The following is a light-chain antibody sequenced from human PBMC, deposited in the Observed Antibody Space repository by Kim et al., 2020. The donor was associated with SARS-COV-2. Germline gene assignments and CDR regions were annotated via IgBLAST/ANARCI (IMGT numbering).Light chain of an antibody. V-gene: IGLV3-21*04. CDR3: QVWDSSSDHLV. Sequence: APGKTARITWGGNNIGSKSVHWYQQKPGQAPVLVIYYDSDRPSGIPERFSGSNSGNTATLTISRVEAGDEADYYCQVWDSSSDHLVFGGGTKLTVL. J-gene: IGLJ3*02. CDR2: YDS. CDR1: NIGSKS.